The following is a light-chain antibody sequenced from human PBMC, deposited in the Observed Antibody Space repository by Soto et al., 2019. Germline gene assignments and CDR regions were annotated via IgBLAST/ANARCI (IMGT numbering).Light chain of an antibody. CDR2: LDSDGSH. CDR3: QTWGTGIHVV. CDR1: SGHSSYA. J-gene: IGLJ2*01. Sequence: QPVLTQSPSASASLGASVKLTCTLSSGHSSYAIAWHQQQPEKGPRYLMKLDSDGSHTKGDAIPDRFSGSSSGAERYLTIAILLSEDEADYYCQTWGTGIHVVFGGGTKLTVL. V-gene: IGLV4-69*01.